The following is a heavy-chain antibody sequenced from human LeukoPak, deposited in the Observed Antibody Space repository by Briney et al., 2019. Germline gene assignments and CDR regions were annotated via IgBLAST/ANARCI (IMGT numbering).Heavy chain of an antibody. V-gene: IGHV3-23*01. CDR3: ARGVIAAAGFFDF. J-gene: IGHJ4*02. Sequence: PGGSLRLPCAASGFTFSSYTMSWVRQAPGKGLGWVSAISGSGDSTYYADSVKGRFTISRDNSKNTLFLQMNSLRAEDTAVYYCARGVIAAAGFFDFWGQGALVTVSS. CDR2: ISGSGDST. D-gene: IGHD6-13*01. CDR1: GFTFSSYT.